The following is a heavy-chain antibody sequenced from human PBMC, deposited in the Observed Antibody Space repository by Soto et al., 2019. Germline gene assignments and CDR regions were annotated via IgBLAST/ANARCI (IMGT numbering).Heavy chain of an antibody. V-gene: IGHV4-30-4*01. CDR3: ARVPLTGYYYGMDV. CDR2: IYHSGST. Sequence: PPEKLPLPNTVSGDSVSSANFCWTSIRQSPGKSLEWIGYIYHSGSTYYNPSLKSRISTSVDTSKNQFSLKMHSVTAADTGVYYCARVPLTGYYYGMDVWGQGTAVTVS. D-gene: IGHD3-9*01. J-gene: IGHJ6*02. CDR1: GDSVSSANFC.